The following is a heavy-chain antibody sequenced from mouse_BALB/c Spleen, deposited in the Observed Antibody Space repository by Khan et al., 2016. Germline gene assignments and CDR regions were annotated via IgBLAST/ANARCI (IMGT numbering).Heavy chain of an antibody. J-gene: IGHJ4*01. CDR1: GFTFSSYA. V-gene: IGHV5-6-5*01. CDR3: AREENAMDY. Sequence: EVALVESGGGLVKPGGSLKLSCAASGFTFSSYAMSWVRQTPEKRLHWVASISSGGSTYYPDSVKGRFTISRDNARNILYLQMSSLRSEDTAMYYCAREENAMDYWGQGTSVTVSS. CDR2: ISSGGST.